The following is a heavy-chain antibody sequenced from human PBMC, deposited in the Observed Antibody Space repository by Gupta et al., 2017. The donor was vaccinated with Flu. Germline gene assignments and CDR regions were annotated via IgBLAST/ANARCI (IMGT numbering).Heavy chain of an antibody. Sequence: WSWVRQTPGKGLEWIGEVNHSGRTNYNPSLLSRVTISIDTSKNQLSLKVTSLTAADTAVYYCARVALEGFGSNWFDPWGQGTLVTVSS. CDR3: ARVALEGFGSNWFDP. CDR2: VNHSGRT. V-gene: IGHV4-34*01. J-gene: IGHJ5*02. D-gene: IGHD1-26*01.